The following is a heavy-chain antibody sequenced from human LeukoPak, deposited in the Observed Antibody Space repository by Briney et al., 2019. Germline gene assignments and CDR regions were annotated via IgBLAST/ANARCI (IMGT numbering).Heavy chain of an antibody. CDR1: GFTFRSYS. CDR3: ARSKPDTAFTLYYYGMDV. J-gene: IGHJ6*02. Sequence: GGSLRLSCAASGFTFRSYSMNWVRQAPGKGLEWVSSISSSSSYIYYADSVKGRFTISRDNAKNSLYLQMNSLRAEDTAVYYCARSKPDTAFTLYYYGMDVWGQGTTVTVSS. V-gene: IGHV3-21*01. CDR2: ISSSSSYI. D-gene: IGHD5-18*01.